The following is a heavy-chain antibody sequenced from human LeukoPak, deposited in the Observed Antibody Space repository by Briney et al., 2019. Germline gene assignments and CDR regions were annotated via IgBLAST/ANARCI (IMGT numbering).Heavy chain of an antibody. Sequence: GESLKISLEGSGYTLRSFWIGWVRQMPGKDLEWIGMIYPDGSDTRYSPSFQGPVTFSADLSLNTAYLQWISLEASDTAIYYCTRQSQACSTGSCYVVSWGQGTQVTVSS. J-gene: IGHJ5*01. CDR1: GYTLRSFW. V-gene: IGHV5-51*01. CDR3: TRQSQACSTGSCYVVS. CDR2: IYPDGSDT. D-gene: IGHD2-15*01.